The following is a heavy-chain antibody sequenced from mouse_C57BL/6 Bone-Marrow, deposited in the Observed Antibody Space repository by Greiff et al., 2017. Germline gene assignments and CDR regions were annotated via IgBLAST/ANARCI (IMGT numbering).Heavy chain of an antibody. D-gene: IGHD2-3*01. CDR1: GYTFTDYY. CDR2: INPYNGGT. V-gene: IGHV1-19*01. CDR3: ARRWLLPDY. J-gene: IGHJ2*01. Sequence: EVNLVESGPVLVKPGASVKMSCKASGYTFTDYYMNWVKQSHGKSLEWIGVINPYNGGTSYNQKFKGKATLTVDKSSSTAYMELNSLTSEDSAVYYCARRWLLPDYWGQGTTLTVSS.